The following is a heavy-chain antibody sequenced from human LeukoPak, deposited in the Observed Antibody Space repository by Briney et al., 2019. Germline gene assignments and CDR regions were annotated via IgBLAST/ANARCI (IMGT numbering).Heavy chain of an antibody. V-gene: IGHV4-34*01. Sequence: SETLSLTCAVYGGSFSGYYCSWIRQPPGKGLEWIGEINHSGSTNYNPSLKSRVTISVDTSKNQFSLKLSSVTAADTAVYYCARGLGNRITMIVVVKSGAFDIWGQGTMVTVSS. CDR1: GGSFSGYY. CDR2: INHSGST. CDR3: ARGLGNRITMIVVVKSGAFDI. J-gene: IGHJ3*02. D-gene: IGHD3-22*01.